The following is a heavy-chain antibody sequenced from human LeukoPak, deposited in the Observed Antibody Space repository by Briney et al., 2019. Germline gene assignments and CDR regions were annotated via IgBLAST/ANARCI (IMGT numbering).Heavy chain of an antibody. V-gene: IGHV4-34*01. J-gene: IGHJ4*02. CDR2: INHSGST. CDR3: ARPGYYCSSTSCYTGGYYFDY. CDR1: GGSFSGYY. D-gene: IGHD2-2*02. Sequence: SETLSLTCAVYGGSFSGYYWSWIRQPPGKGLEWIGEINHSGSTNYNPSLKSRVTISVDTSKNQFSLKLSSVTAADTAVYYCARPGYYCSSTSCYTGGYYFDYWGQGTLVTVSS.